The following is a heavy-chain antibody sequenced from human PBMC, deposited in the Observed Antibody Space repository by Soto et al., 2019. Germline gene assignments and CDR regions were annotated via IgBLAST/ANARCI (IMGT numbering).Heavy chain of an antibody. CDR3: VRGWSSSSCGDYGSGG. Sequence: SGGRVRGSTLSGVGPATAPGLEWMGGIIPSFGTANYAQKFQGRVTITADESTSTAYMELSSLRSEDTAVYFCVRGWSSSSCGDYGSGGWGQGTT. V-gene: IGHV1-69*01. D-gene: IGHD6-6*01. CDR2: IIPSFGTA. CDR1: GGRVRGST. J-gene: IGHJ6*02.